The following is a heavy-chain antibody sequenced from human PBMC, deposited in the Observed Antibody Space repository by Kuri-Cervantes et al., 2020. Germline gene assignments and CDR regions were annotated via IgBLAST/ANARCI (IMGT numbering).Heavy chain of an antibody. Sequence: SETLSLTCTVSRGSISSGDYYWSWIRQSPGKGLEWIGYIDYSGSTSYNPSLKSRVTISVDTSKNQFSLKLSSVTAADTAVYYCAMPSKRVYGAPHAFDIWGQGTMVTVSS. CDR1: RGSISSGDYY. J-gene: IGHJ3*02. D-gene: IGHD2-2*01. CDR3: AMPSKRVYGAPHAFDI. V-gene: IGHV4-30-4*01. CDR2: IDYSGST.